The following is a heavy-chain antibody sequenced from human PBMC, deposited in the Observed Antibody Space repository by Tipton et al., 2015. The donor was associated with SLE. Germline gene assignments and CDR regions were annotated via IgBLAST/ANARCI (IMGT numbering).Heavy chain of an antibody. Sequence: SLRLSCAASGFTFSAYAMTWVRQAPGKGLEWVASIKEDESEKYYVDSVKGRFTISRDNTKNSLYLQMNSLRAEDTAVYYCARGGGRLADCWGQGTLVTVSS. D-gene: IGHD1-1*01. V-gene: IGHV3-7*04. CDR3: ARGGGRLADC. CDR2: IKEDESEK. CDR1: GFTFSAYA. J-gene: IGHJ4*02.